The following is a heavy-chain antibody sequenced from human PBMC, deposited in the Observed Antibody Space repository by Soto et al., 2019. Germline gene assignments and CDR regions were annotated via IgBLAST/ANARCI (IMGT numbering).Heavy chain of an antibody. D-gene: IGHD3-22*01. CDR1: GFTFDDYA. CDR2: ISWNSGSI. J-gene: IGHJ4*02. V-gene: IGHV3-9*01. Sequence: GGSLRLSCAASGFTFDDYAMHWVRQAPGKGLEWVSGISWNSGSIGYADSVKGRFTISRDNAKNSLYLQMNSLRAEDTALYYCAKDLTYDSSGYSYWGQGTLVTVSS. CDR3: AKDLTYDSSGYSY.